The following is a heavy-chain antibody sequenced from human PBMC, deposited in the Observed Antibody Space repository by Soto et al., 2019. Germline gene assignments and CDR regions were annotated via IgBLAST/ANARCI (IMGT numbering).Heavy chain of an antibody. CDR3: AKGGFTAVAGTDAFDI. CDR1: GFTFSSYA. D-gene: IGHD6-19*01. CDR2: ISGSGGST. Sequence: GGSLRLSCAASGFTFSSYAMSWVRQAPGKGLEWVSAISGSGGSTYYADSVKGRFTISRDNSKNTLYLQMNSLRAEDTAVYYCAKGGFTAVAGTDAFDIWGQGTMVTVSS. J-gene: IGHJ3*02. V-gene: IGHV3-23*01.